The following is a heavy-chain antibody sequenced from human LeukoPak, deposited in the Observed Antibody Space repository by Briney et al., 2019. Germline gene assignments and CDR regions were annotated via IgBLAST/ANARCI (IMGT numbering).Heavy chain of an antibody. D-gene: IGHD5-12*01. Sequence: SETLSLTCAVYGGSFSGYYWSWIRQPPGKGLEWIGEINHSGGTNYNPSLKSRVTISVDTSKNQFSLKLSSVTAADTAVYYYARLGSDIVATFDPWGQGTLVTVSS. CDR2: INHSGGT. J-gene: IGHJ5*02. CDR1: GGSFSGYY. V-gene: IGHV4-34*01. CDR3: ARLGSDIVATFDP.